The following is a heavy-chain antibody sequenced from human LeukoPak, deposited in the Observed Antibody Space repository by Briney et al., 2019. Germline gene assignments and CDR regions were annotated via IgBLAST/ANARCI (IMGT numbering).Heavy chain of an antibody. J-gene: IGHJ4*02. CDR2: ISSSSTTI. D-gene: IGHD3-22*01. Sequence: GGSLRLSCAASGFTFSRYSMNWVRQAPGKGLEWVSYISSSSTTIYYADSVKGRFTISRDNAKNSLYLQMNSLRAEDTAVYYCAKDSFPTYYYDSSGYFNPFDYWGQGTLVTVSS. CDR1: GFTFSRYS. V-gene: IGHV3-48*01. CDR3: AKDSFPTYYYDSSGYFNPFDY.